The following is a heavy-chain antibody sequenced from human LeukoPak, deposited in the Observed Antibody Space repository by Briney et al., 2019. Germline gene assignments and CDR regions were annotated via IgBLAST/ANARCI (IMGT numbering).Heavy chain of an antibody. V-gene: IGHV4-59*08. D-gene: IGHD6-13*01. Sequence: SETLSLTCTVSGGAVNSYYWSWIRQTPGKGLEWIGSIYHSGSTYYKASLKSRVTISVDTSKNQFSLKLSSVTAADTAVYYCARAFYSSSWYHKEDFFDYWGQGTPVTVSS. CDR1: GGAVNSYY. CDR3: ARAFYSSSWYHKEDFFDY. J-gene: IGHJ4*02. CDR2: IYHSGST.